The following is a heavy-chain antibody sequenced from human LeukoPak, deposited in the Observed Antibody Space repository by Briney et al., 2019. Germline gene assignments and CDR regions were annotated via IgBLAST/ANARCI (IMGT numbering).Heavy chain of an antibody. J-gene: IGHJ5*02. CDR3: ARNTDRDAYMAS. V-gene: IGHV3-7*01. Sequence: GGSLRLSCEASGFTLSSYWMSWVRQAPGKGLEWVANIKYDGSQTHYVDSVKGRFTISRDNAKNSLYSQLNSLRAEDTAVYYCARNTDRDAYMASWGQGTLVTVSS. CDR1: GFTLSSYW. CDR2: IKYDGSQT. D-gene: IGHD5-24*01.